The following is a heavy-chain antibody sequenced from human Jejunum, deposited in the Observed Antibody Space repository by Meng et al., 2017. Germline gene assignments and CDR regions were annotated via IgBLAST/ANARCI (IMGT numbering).Heavy chain of an antibody. CDR3: ARGVLERYFDY. V-gene: IGHV4-4*02. CDR1: GDFTSSSDR. CDR2: VWHSGAT. D-gene: IGHD3-10*01. Sequence: LQRSGPGLVKPSGTLSLTCAVSGDFTSSSDRWTWVRQAPGRGLEWIGEVWHSGATYYNPSLESRLTISIDTSNNRFSLELSSATAADTAVYYCARGVLERYFDYWGQGALVTVSS. J-gene: IGHJ4*02.